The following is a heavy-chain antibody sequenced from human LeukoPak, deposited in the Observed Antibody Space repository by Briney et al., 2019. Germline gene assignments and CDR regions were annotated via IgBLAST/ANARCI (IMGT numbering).Heavy chain of an antibody. V-gene: IGHV1-8*02. CDR3: AAVLLWFGELLDGWFDP. CDR1: GYTFTSYG. CDR2: MNPNSGNT. J-gene: IGHJ5*02. D-gene: IGHD3-10*01. Sequence: ASVKVSCKASGYTFTSYGISWVRQATGQGLEWMGWMNPNSGNTGYAQKFQGRVTMTRNTSISTAYMELSRLRSDDTAVYYCAAVLLWFGELLDGWFDPWGQGTLVTVSS.